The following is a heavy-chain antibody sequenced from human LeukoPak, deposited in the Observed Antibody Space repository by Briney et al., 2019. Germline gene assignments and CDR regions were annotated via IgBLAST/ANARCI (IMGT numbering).Heavy chain of an antibody. CDR1: GFTFSHYW. D-gene: IGHD5-12*01. J-gene: IGHJ5*02. V-gene: IGHV3-7*01. CDR2: IKEDGSIE. Sequence: GGSLRLSCVASGFTFSHYWMSWVRQAPGKGLEWVANIKEDGSIEDYVDSVKGRFTVSRDNAKNSLYLEMNSLRVEDTAVYYGVSQQVAPPWGQGTLVIVSS. CDR3: VSQQVAPP.